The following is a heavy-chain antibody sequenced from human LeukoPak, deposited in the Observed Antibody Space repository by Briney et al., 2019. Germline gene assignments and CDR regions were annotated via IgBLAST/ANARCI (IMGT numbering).Heavy chain of an antibody. CDR3: AGGPGGYCSSTSCYIDY. Sequence: PGGSLRLSCAASGFTFSSYSMNWVRQAPGKGLEWVSSISSSSSYIYYADSVKGRFTISRDNAKNSLYLQMNSLRAEDTAVYYCAGGPGGYCSSTSCYIDYWGQGTLVTVSS. J-gene: IGHJ4*02. CDR1: GFTFSSYS. V-gene: IGHV3-21*01. CDR2: ISSSSSYI. D-gene: IGHD2-2*02.